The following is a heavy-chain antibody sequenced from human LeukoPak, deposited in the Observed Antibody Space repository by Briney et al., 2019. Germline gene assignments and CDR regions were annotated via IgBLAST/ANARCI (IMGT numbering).Heavy chain of an antibody. CDR2: IYHSGST. CDR1: GGSISSGGYY. J-gene: IGHJ4*02. Sequence: PSETLSLTCTVSGGSISSGGYYWSWIRQPPGKGLEWIGYIYHSGSTYYNPSLKSRVTISVDRSKNQFSLKLSSVTAADTAVYYCARDFAMGYCSSTSCYSGWGQGTLVTVSS. D-gene: IGHD2-2*02. CDR3: ARDFAMGYCSSTSCYSG. V-gene: IGHV4-30-2*01.